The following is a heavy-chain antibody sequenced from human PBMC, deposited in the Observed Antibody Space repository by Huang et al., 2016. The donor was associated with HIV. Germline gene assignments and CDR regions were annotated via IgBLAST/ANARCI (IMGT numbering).Heavy chain of an antibody. Sequence: QITLKESGPPLVKPTQTLTLTCIFTEFSLSIRGMGVGWIRQPPGKALEWLALIYWNDEKRYSPSLEKRLTITKDTSKDQVVLTVTNVDPVDTATYFCVRIFGGYDSSGFLDYFDYWGQGTLVTVSS. CDR3: VRIFGGYDSSGFLDYFDY. CDR1: EFSLSIRGMG. CDR2: IYWNDEK. J-gene: IGHJ4*02. V-gene: IGHV2-5*01. D-gene: IGHD3-22*01.